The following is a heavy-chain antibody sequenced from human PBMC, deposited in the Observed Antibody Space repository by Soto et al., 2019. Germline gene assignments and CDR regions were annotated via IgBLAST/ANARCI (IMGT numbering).Heavy chain of an antibody. J-gene: IGHJ6*04. V-gene: IGHV1-69*04. CDR3: ARDPITFGGVRLGGGMDV. CDR2: IIPILGIA. Sequence: SVKVSCKASGGTFSSYTISWVRQAPGQGLEWMGRIIPILGIANYAQKFQGRVTITADKSTSTAYMELSSLRSEDTAVYYCARDPITFGGVRLGGGMDVWGKGTTVTVSS. CDR1: GGTFSSYT. D-gene: IGHD3-16*01.